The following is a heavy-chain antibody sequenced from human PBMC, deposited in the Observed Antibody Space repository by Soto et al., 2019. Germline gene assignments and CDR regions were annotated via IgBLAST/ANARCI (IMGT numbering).Heavy chain of an antibody. D-gene: IGHD6-13*01. CDR2: ISGSGSST. CDR3: AKGFGSSWFD. Sequence: GGSLRLSCAASGFTFSIYAMSWVRQAPGKGLEWVSAISGSGSSTYYADSVKGRFTISRDNLRNTLYLQMNSLRAEDTAVYYCAKGFGSSWFDWGQGTLVTVSS. CDR1: GFTFSIYA. V-gene: IGHV3-23*01. J-gene: IGHJ4*02.